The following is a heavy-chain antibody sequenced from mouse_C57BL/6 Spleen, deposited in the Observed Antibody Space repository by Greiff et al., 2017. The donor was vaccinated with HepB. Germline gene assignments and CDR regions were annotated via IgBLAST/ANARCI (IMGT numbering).Heavy chain of an antibody. CDR1: GFAFSRYW. J-gene: IGHJ4*01. CDR3: AKPSSTSPYYYAMDY. V-gene: IGHV4-1*01. Sequence: EVKLLQSGGGLVQPGGSLKLSCAASGFAFSRYWMSWVRRAPGKGLEWIGEINPDSSTINYAPSLKDKFIISRDNAKNTLYLQMSKLRSEDTALYYCAKPSSTSPYYYAMDYWGQGTSVTVSS. CDR2: INPDSSTI. D-gene: IGHD5-5*01.